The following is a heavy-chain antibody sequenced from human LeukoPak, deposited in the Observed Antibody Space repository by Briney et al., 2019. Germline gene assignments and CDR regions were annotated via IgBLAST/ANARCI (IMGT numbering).Heavy chain of an antibody. V-gene: IGHV4-39*01. D-gene: IGHD2-8*01. Sequence: SETLSLTCTVSGGSISSSSYYWGWIRQPPGKGLEWIGSIYYSGSTRYNPSLKSRVTISVDTSKNEFSLKLSSVTAADTAVYYCARNNTLMMYPRGGEDKGFDYWGQGTLVTVSS. CDR1: GGSISSSSYY. CDR3: ARNNTLMMYPRGGEDKGFDY. J-gene: IGHJ4*02. CDR2: IYYSGST.